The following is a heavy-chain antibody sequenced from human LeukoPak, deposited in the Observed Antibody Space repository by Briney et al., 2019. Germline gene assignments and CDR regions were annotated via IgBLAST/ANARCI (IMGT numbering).Heavy chain of an antibody. CDR1: GGSISSYY. V-gene: IGHV4-59*08. D-gene: IGHD6-13*01. J-gene: IGHJ4*02. CDR2: IYYSGST. Sequence: PSETLSLTCTLSGGSISSYYWSWIRQPPGKGLEGIGYIYYSGSTNYNPSLKSRVTISVDTSKNQFSLKLSSVTAADTAVYYCARRKAAGTLLHDYWGQGTLVTVSS. CDR3: ARRKAAGTLLHDY.